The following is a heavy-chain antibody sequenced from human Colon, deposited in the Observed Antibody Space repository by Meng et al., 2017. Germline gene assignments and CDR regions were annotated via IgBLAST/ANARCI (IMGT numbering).Heavy chain of an antibody. J-gene: IGHJ4*02. CDR1: GFRFSDFS. CDR2: ISSSGNII. D-gene: IGHD6-13*01. V-gene: IGHV3-21*01. CDR3: TRSRPTSRAC. Sequence: DVQLVEPGGGLVKPGGSLSLSCVASGFRFSDFSMTWVRQAPGKGLEWVSSISSSGNIIHYADSVRGRLIISRDNAKESVHLQMNDLRVEDTARYYCTRSRPTSRACWGQGTLVTVSS.